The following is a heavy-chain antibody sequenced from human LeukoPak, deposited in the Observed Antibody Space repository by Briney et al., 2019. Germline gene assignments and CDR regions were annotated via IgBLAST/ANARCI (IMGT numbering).Heavy chain of an antibody. CDR1: GYSISSGYY. CDR2: IYHSGST. V-gene: IGHV4-38-2*01. D-gene: IGHD3-10*01. CDR3: ARRGRLWFGELLYETGTEYYFDY. Sequence: PPETLSLTCAVSGYSISSGYYWGWIRQPPGKGLEWIGSIYHSGSTYYNPSLKSRVTISVDTSKNQFSLKLSSVTAADTAVYYCARRGRLWFGELLYETGTEYYFDYWGQGTLVTVSS. J-gene: IGHJ4*02.